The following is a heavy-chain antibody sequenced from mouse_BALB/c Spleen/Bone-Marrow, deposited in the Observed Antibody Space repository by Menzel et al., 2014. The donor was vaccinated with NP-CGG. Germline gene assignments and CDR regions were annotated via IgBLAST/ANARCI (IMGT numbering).Heavy chain of an antibody. CDR1: GFTFTSYW. V-gene: IGHV1S81*02. CDR3: ARDGNYRYAMDY. D-gene: IGHD2-1*01. CDR2: INPSNGRT. J-gene: IGHJ4*01. Sequence: GDELVKPGASVKLSCMASGFTFTSYWIHWVKQRPGQGPEWIGEINPSNGRTNYNEKFKRKATLTEDKSSSTAYMQLSSLTSEDSAVYYCARDGNYRYAMDYWGQGTSVTVSS.